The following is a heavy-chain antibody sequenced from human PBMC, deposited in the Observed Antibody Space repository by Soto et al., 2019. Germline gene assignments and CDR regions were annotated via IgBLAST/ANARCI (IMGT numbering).Heavy chain of an antibody. J-gene: IGHJ4*02. CDR3: ARGTRYYDFWSGYYTDKIYFDY. V-gene: IGHV4-59*11. Sequence: PSETLSLTCTVSGGSISSHYWSWIRQPPGKGLEWIGYIYYSGNTTYNPSLKSRVTISVDTSRDQFSLKLSSVTAADTAVYYCARGTRYYDFWSGYYTDKIYFDYWAQGTLVTVSS. CDR1: GGSISSHY. D-gene: IGHD3-3*01. CDR2: IYYSGNT.